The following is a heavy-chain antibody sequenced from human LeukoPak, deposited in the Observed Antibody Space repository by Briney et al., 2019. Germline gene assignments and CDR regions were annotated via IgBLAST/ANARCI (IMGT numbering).Heavy chain of an antibody. J-gene: IGHJ4*02. CDR1: GFTVSSNY. CDR2: IYSGGST. CDR3: ARVPLRVAKGVGGSTV. Sequence: PGGSLRLSCAASGFTVSSNYMSWVRQAPGKGLEWVSVIYSGGSTYYADSVKGRFTISRDNSKNTLYLQMNSLRAEDTAVYYCARVPLRVAKGVGGSTVWGQGTLVTVSS. D-gene: IGHD4-11*01. V-gene: IGHV3-53*01.